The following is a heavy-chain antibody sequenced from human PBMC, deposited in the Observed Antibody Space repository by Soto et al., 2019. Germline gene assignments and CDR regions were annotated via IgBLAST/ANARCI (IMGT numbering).Heavy chain of an antibody. V-gene: IGHV6-1*01. J-gene: IGHJ6*03. Sequence: QVHLQLSGPGLVKPSQTLSLTCAISGDSVSSNSAGWNWIRQTPSRGLEWLGRTYYRSKWYDNYAVSVKSRLPINPDTSQNQFSLQLNSVTPEDTAVYYCARGSWDDVTGHYYMDVWGKGTTVTVSS. CDR1: GDSVSSNSAG. D-gene: IGHD3-9*01. CDR3: ARGSWDDVTGHYYMDV. CDR2: TYYRSKWYD.